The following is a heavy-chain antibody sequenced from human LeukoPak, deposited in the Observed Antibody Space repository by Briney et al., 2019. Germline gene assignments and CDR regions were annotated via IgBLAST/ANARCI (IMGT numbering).Heavy chain of an antibody. D-gene: IGHD6-19*01. J-gene: IGHJ5*02. CDR3: ARDLLQWQTNNWLAP. Sequence: ASVKVSCKTSGYRFTNYGVHWVRQAPGQGLEWMGWTSAYNGDTKYGQKFQGRLAMTTGTSTSTAYLDVRSLRSEDTAVYYCARDLLQWQTNNWLAPWGQGTLVTVSS. CDR2: TSAYNGDT. V-gene: IGHV1-18*01. CDR1: GYRFTNYG.